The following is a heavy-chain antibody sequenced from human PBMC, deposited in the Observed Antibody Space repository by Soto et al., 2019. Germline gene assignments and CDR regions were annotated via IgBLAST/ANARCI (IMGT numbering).Heavy chain of an antibody. J-gene: IGHJ4*02. CDR1: GYTFTNYG. Sequence: QVQLVQSGAEVKKPGASVKVSCKASGYTFTNYGLAWVRQAPGQGIEWMGWISPYSGKTDYRQNLQGRVTMTADTSTTTAYMELRSLRSDDTAVYYCTRDRLTLTTSLIFDFWGQGTLVTVSS. CDR3: TRDRLTLTTSLIFDF. V-gene: IGHV1-18*01. CDR2: ISPYSGKT. D-gene: IGHD3-9*01.